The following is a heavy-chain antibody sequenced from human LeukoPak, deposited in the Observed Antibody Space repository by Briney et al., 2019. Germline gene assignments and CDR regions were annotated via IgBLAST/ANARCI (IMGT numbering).Heavy chain of an antibody. J-gene: IGHJ4*02. CDR3: ATLAVAGPIDY. D-gene: IGHD6-19*01. CDR2: IIPSSGGT. V-gene: IGHV1-2*02. CDR1: GYTFTGYY. Sequence: GASVKVSCKASGYTFTGYYVHWVRQAPGQGPEWMGWIIPSSGGTNYAKRFQGRVTMTRDTSISTAYMELSRLRSDDTAVYYCATLAVAGPIDYWGQGTLVTVSS.